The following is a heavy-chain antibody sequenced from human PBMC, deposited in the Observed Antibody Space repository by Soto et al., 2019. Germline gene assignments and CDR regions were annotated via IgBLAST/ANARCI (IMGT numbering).Heavy chain of an antibody. J-gene: IGHJ4*02. CDR3: ARGSRAVADPYYFDY. D-gene: IGHD6-19*01. CDR2: ISSSSSYI. V-gene: IGHV3-21*01. Sequence: GGSLRLSCAASGFTFSSYSMNWVRQAPGKGLEWVSSISSSSSYIYYADSVKGRFTISRDNAKNSLYLQMNSLRAEDTAVYYCARGSRAVADPYYFDYWGQGTLVTVSS. CDR1: GFTFSSYS.